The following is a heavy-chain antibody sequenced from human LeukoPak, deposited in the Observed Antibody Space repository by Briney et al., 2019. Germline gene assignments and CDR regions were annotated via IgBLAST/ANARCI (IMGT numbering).Heavy chain of an antibody. D-gene: IGHD2-2*01. Sequence: GGSLRLSCAASGFTFSSYWMSWVRQAPGKGLEWVANIKQDGSEEYYVDSVKGRFTISRDNAKNSLYLQMNSLRAEDTAVYYCARELLPARYTYYYYGMDVWGQGTTVTVSS. V-gene: IGHV3-7*01. CDR1: GFTFSSYW. J-gene: IGHJ6*02. CDR2: IKQDGSEE. CDR3: ARELLPARYTYYYYGMDV.